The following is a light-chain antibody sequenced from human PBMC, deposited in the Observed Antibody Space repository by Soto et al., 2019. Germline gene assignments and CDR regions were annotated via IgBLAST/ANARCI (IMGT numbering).Light chain of an antibody. CDR2: DAS. V-gene: IGKV1-5*01. J-gene: IGKJ5*01. Sequence: GDRVTITCRASQRISRWLAWYQQKPGKVPKLLIYDASTLESGVTSRFSGSGSGTDFTLTISSLQPEDWATYYWQQFNNYPAITFGQGTRLEI. CDR1: QRISRW. CDR3: QQFNNYPAIT.